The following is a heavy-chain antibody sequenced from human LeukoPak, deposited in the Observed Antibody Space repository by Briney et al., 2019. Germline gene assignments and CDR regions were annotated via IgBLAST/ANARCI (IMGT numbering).Heavy chain of an antibody. D-gene: IGHD2-2*02. CDR2: INHSGST. CDR1: GGSFSGYY. CDR3: ATEPAGERYCSSTSCYSY. V-gene: IGHV4-34*01. Sequence: SETLSLTCAVYGGSFSGYYWSWIRQPPGKGLEWIGEINHSGSTNYNPSFKSQVTISVDTSKNQFSLKLSSVTAADTAVYYCATEPAGERYCSSTSCYSYWGQGTLVTVSS. J-gene: IGHJ4*02.